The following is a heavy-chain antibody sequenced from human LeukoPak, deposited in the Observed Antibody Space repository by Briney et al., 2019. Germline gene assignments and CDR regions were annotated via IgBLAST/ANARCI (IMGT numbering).Heavy chain of an antibody. CDR2: ISYDGSNK. J-gene: IGHJ4*02. Sequence: GSLRLSCAASGFTFSSYGMHWVRQAPGKGLEWVAVISYDGSNKYYADSVKGRFTISRDNSKNTLYLQMSSLRAEDTAVYYCAKDRDMVRGVTYYYFDYWGQGTLVTVSS. CDR3: AKDRDMVRGVTYYYFDY. D-gene: IGHD3-10*01. CDR1: GFTFSSYG. V-gene: IGHV3-30*18.